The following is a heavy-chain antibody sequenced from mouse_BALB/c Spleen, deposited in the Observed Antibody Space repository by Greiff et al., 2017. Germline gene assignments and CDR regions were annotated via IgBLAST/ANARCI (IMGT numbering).Heavy chain of an antibody. Sequence: VQLQQSGAELAKPGASVKMSCKASGYTFTSYWMHWVKQRPGQGLEWIGYINPSTGYTEYNQKFKDKATLTADKSSSTAYMQLSSLTSEDSAVYYCARYGKRYYFDYWGQGTTLTVSS. D-gene: IGHD2-10*02. CDR1: GYTFTSYW. V-gene: IGHV1-7*01. CDR3: ARYGKRYYFDY. CDR2: INPSTGYT. J-gene: IGHJ2*01.